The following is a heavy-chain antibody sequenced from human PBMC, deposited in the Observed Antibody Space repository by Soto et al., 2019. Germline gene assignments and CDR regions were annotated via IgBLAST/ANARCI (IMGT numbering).Heavy chain of an antibody. CDR2: ITSSSSYT. Sequence: QVRLVESGGGLVKPGGSLRLSCAASGFTFSDYYMSWIRQAPGKGLEWVSYITSSSSYTIYADSVRGRFTISRDNAKNSLFLQMNSLRAEDTAVYYCARADHYDTSGYWKWGQGTLVTVSS. V-gene: IGHV3-11*05. J-gene: IGHJ4*02. CDR1: GFTFSDYY. D-gene: IGHD3-22*01. CDR3: ARADHYDTSGYWK.